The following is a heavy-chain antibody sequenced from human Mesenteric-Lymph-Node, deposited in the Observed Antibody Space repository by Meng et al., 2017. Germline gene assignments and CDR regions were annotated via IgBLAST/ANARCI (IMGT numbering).Heavy chain of an antibody. Sequence: GPSLVKPSQALSLTCPVSVGSISSGDCYWSWTRQPPGKGLEWMGYNYYSGSTYHNPSLKSRVTISVDTSKNQFSLKLSSVTAADTAVYYCARDRTTGRYFDYWGQGTLVTVSS. CDR1: VGSISSGDCY. CDR2: NYYSGST. CDR3: ARDRTTGRYFDY. V-gene: IGHV4-30-4*01. J-gene: IGHJ4*02. D-gene: IGHD4-11*01.